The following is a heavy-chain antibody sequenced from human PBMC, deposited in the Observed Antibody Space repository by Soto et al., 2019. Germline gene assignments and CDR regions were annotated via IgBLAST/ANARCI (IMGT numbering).Heavy chain of an antibody. CDR1: GGSISSSNW. V-gene: IGHV4-4*02. D-gene: IGHD6-13*01. Sequence: QVQLQESGPGLVKPSGTLSLTCAVSGGSISSSNWWSWVRQPPGKGLEWIGEIYHSGSTNYNPSLKSRVTISVDKSKNRFPLNLSCVTAAGTAVYYCARGAIAAAGRHYCGMDVWGQGTPVTVSS. CDR3: ARGAIAAAGRHYCGMDV. CDR2: IYHSGST. J-gene: IGHJ6*02.